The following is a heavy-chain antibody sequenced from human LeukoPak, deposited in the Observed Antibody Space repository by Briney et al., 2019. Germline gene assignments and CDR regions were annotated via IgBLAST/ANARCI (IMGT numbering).Heavy chain of an antibody. D-gene: IGHD3-10*01. CDR1: GYTFTGYY. V-gene: IGHV1-2*02. CDR3: ARDFYGSGTQRGY. CDR2: INPSSGGT. Sequence: ASVKVSCKASGYTFTGYYMHWVRQAPGQGLEWMGWINPSSGGTNYAQKFQGRVTMTRDTSISTAYMELSRLRSDDTAVYYCARDFYGSGTQRGYWGQGTLVTVSS. J-gene: IGHJ4*02.